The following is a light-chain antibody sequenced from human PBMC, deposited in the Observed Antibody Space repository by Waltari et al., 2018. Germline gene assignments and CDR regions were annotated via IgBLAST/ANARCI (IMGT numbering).Light chain of an antibody. Sequence: DIVMTQSPDSLAVSLGERATLNCRSSQSVLYNANNKNYLAWYRQKPGQPPQLVFYCASTRESGVPDRFSGSGSGTDFTLTISSLQAEAVAVYFCQQYYTAPFTFGPGTKVDIK. CDR2: CAS. CDR3: QQYYTAPFT. V-gene: IGKV4-1*01. J-gene: IGKJ3*01. CDR1: QSVLYNANNKNY.